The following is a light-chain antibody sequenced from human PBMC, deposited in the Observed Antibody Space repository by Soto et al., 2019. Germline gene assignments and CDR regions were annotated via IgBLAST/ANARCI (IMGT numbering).Light chain of an antibody. J-gene: IGKJ1*01. CDR3: QQVPSYYPWT. CDR1: QSISSW. CDR2: DAS. Sequence: DIKVTLSPFTLSASVGDRLTITCRASQSISSWVAWYQQKPGKPPKLLIYDASSLESGVPSRFSGSGSGTDFSLTITSLQPDDSATYYCQQVPSYYPWTFAQGTIVDIK. V-gene: IGKV1-5*01.